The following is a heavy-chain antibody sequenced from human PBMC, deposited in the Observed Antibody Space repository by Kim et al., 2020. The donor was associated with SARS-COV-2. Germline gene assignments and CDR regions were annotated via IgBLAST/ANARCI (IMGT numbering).Heavy chain of an antibody. Sequence: GGSLRLSCAASGFTFSNAWMSWVRQAPGKGLEWVGRIKSKTDGGTTDYAAPVKGRFTISRDDSKNTLYLQMNSLKTEDTAVYYCTTDGALWFGELLGAFDIWGQGTMVTVSS. J-gene: IGHJ3*02. CDR3: TTDGALWFGELLGAFDI. D-gene: IGHD3-10*01. V-gene: IGHV3-15*01. CDR2: IKSKTDGGTT. CDR1: GFTFSNAW.